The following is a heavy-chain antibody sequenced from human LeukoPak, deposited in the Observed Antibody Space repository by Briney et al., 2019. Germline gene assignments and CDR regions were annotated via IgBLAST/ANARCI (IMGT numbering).Heavy chain of an antibody. V-gene: IGHV3-15*07. CDR1: GFTFTNAW. J-gene: IGHJ4*02. D-gene: IGHD3-9*01. CDR3: STDQGGNILTGC. Sequence: GGSLRLSCAASGFTFTNAWMHWVRQAPGKGLEWVGRIKTKSEGGTIDYAAPVRGRFTISRDDSENTLYLQMNSLKTEDTALYYCSTDQGGNILTGCWGQGTLVTVSS. CDR2: IKTKSEGGTI.